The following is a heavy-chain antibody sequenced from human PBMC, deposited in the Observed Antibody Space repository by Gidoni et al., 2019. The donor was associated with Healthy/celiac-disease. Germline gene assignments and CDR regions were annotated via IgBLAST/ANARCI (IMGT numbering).Heavy chain of an antibody. CDR2: INWNGGSK. J-gene: IGHJ4*02. D-gene: IGHD3-22*01. CDR3: ARAGARGAMDYYDSH. Sequence: EVQLLESGGGVVRPGGSLRLSCAASGFPFDYYGMSWVRQAPGKGLEWVSGINWNGGSKGYADSVKGRFTISRDNAKNSLYMQMNSLRAEDTALYYCARAGARGAMDYYDSHWGQGTLVTVSS. CDR1: GFPFDYYG. V-gene: IGHV3-20*04.